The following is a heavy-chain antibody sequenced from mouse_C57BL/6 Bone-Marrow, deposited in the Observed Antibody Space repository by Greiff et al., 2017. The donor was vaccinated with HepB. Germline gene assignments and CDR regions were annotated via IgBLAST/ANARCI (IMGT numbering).Heavy chain of an antibody. CDR1: GFTFSDYY. J-gene: IGHJ3*01. V-gene: IGHV5-12*01. CDR2: ISNGGGST. Sequence: EVMLVESGGGLVQPGGSLKLSCAASGFTFSDYYMYWVRQTPEKRLEWVAYISNGGGSTYYPDTVKGRFTISRDNAKNTLYLQMSRLKFEDTAMYYCARRGYSNYSWFAYWGQGTLVTVSA. CDR3: ARRGYSNYSWFAY. D-gene: IGHD2-5*01.